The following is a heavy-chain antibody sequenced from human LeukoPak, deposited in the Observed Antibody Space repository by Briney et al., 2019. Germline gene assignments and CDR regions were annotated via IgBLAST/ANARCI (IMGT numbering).Heavy chain of an antibody. Sequence: QPGGSLRLSCAASGFTFSSYDMHWVRQAPGKGLEWVAMIPYDGRNTQYADSVKGRFAISRDNSKDTVSLQMNKLTLADTAIYYCAKHLTPRGNRRYVDWALDFWGQGTLIAVSP. J-gene: IGHJ4*02. CDR1: GFTFSSYD. V-gene: IGHV3-30*18. CDR3: AKHLTPRGNRRYVDWALDF. D-gene: IGHD3-9*01. CDR2: IPYDGRNT.